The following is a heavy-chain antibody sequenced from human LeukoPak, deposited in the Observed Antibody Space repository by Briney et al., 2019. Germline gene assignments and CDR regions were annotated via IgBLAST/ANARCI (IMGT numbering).Heavy chain of an antibody. CDR3: SKDRWGSGGSGGGDY. CDR2: ISKTGGST. D-gene: IGHD2-15*01. V-gene: IGHV3-23*01. J-gene: IGHJ4*02. Sequence: GGSLRLSCAASGFTFSSYAMTWVRQAPGKGLEWVSTISKTGGSTYYADSVKGRFTISRDNSKNTLYLQMNSLRDEDTAVYYCSKDRWGSGGSGGGDYWGQGTLVTVSS. CDR1: GFTFSSYA.